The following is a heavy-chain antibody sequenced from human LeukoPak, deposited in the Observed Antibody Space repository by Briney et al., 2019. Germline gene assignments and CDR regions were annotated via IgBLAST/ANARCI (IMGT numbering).Heavy chain of an antibody. J-gene: IGHJ6*03. Sequence: GGSLRLSCAASGFAFGTYTMNWVRQAPGKGLEWVSAIGGSGGGTRYVDSVKGRFTISRDNSKNTLYLQMNGLRDDDTAVYYCAKGARLNYYYLDVWGKGTTVTVSS. V-gene: IGHV3-23*01. CDR3: AKGARLNYYYLDV. CDR2: IGGSGGGT. CDR1: GFAFGTYT.